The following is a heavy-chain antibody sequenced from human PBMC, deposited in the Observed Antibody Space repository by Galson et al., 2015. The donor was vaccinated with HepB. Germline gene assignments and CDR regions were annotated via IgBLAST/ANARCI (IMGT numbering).Heavy chain of an antibody. J-gene: IGHJ6*02. CDR3: ARDYYYDSSGYYYYYGMDV. D-gene: IGHD3-22*01. Sequence: SVKVSCKASGYTFTTYAMHWVRQAPGQRLEWMGWINTGNGNTKYSQKFQGRVTISRDTSANTAYMELSSLRSEDTAVYYCARDYYYDSSGYYYYYGMDVWGQWTTVTVSS. CDR1: GYTFTTYA. V-gene: IGHV1-3*04. CDR2: INTGNGNT.